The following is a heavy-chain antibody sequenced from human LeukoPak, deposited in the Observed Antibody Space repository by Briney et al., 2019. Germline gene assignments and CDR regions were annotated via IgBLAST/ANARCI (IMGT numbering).Heavy chain of an antibody. CDR1: GYTFTGYY. J-gene: IGHJ4*02. CDR2: INPNSGGT. V-gene: IGHV1-2*02. D-gene: IGHD3-10*01. Sequence: ASVKVSCKASGYTFTGYYMHWVRQAPGQGLEWMGWINPNSGGTTYAQKFQGRVTMTRDTSISTAYMELSRLISDDTAVYYCARDHYGSGSYTDYWGQGTLVTVSS. CDR3: ARDHYGSGSYTDY.